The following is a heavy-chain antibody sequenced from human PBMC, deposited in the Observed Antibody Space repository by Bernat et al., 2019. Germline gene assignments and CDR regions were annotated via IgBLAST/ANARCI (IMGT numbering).Heavy chain of an antibody. Sequence: QVQLVQSGAEVKKPGASVKVSCKASGYTFTSYYMHWVRQAPGQRLEWMGWINAGNGNTKYSQKFQGRVTITRDTSASTAYMELSSLRSEDTAVYYCARARIAAKFDPWGQGTLVTVSS. CDR1: GYTFTSYY. CDR2: INAGNGNT. J-gene: IGHJ5*02. D-gene: IGHD6-6*01. V-gene: IGHV1-3*01. CDR3: ARARIAAKFDP.